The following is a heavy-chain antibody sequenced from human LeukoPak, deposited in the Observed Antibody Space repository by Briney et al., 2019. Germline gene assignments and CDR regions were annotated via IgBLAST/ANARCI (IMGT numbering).Heavy chain of an antibody. Sequence: PGGSLRLSCAASGFTFSAYWMHWVRQAPGKGLVWVSRINTDGSSPTYAASVKGRFTISRDSAKNSLYLQMNSLRAEDTAVYYCVRDAPYSHFDYWGQGTLVTVSS. CDR3: VRDAPYSHFDY. V-gene: IGHV3-74*01. CDR2: INTDGSSP. D-gene: IGHD4-11*01. J-gene: IGHJ4*02. CDR1: GFTFSAYW.